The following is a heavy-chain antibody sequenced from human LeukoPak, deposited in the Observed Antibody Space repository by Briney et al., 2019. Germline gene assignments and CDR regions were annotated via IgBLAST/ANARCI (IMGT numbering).Heavy chain of an antibody. CDR2: ISAYNGNT. D-gene: IGHD3-22*01. Sequence: ASVTVSFTASGYTFTSYGISWVRQAPGQGLEWMGWISAYNGNTNYAQKLQGRVTMTTDTSTSTAYMELRSLRSDDTAVYYCAGDIGRITMIVALDYWGQGTLVTVSS. CDR3: AGDIGRITMIVALDY. V-gene: IGHV1-18*01. CDR1: GYTFTSYG. J-gene: IGHJ4*02.